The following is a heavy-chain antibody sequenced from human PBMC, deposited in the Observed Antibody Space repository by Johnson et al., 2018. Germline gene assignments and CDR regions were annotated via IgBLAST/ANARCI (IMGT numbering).Heavy chain of an antibody. J-gene: IGHJ5*02. CDR2: TSGGVSGST. Sequence: ERLVQCGGGLVQPWGSLRVCCAASGFSFIRYAMSWVRQAPGKGLEWVSPTSGGVSGSTYYAASVQCRFPIPRDMSQNTLYLQMNSLGAEHTAVYYCARVRCSIISCSPNWFDPWGQGTLVTVSS. D-gene: IGHD2-2*01. V-gene: IGHV3-23*04. CDR3: ARVRCSIISCSPNWFDP. CDR1: GFSFIRYA.